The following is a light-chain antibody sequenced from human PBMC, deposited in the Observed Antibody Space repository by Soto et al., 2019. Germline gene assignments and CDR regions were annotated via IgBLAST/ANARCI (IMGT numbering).Light chain of an antibody. Sequence: EIVLTPSPGPLSLSPGERVTLSCRASQSVRSSYLAWYQQKPGQAPRLLIYDASNRATGIPARFSGSGSGTDFTLTISRLEPEDFAVYYCQQYGSSGTFGQGTKVDIK. CDR3: QQYGSSGT. CDR1: QSVRSSY. V-gene: IGKV3-20*01. CDR2: DAS. J-gene: IGKJ1*01.